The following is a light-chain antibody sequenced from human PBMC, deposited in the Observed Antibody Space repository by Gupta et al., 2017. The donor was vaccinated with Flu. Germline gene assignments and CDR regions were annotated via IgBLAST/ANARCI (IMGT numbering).Light chain of an antibody. J-gene: IGKJ1*01. V-gene: IGKV1-39*01. CDR1: QSISSY. CDR2: AAS. CDR3: QHSYSTPLT. Sequence: DSQMPQHPSSTPASVGDRVTITCRASQSISSYLNWYQQKPGKAPKLLIYAASSLQSGVPSRFSGSGSGTDFTLTISSLQPEDFATYYCQHSYSTPLTFGQGTKVEIK.